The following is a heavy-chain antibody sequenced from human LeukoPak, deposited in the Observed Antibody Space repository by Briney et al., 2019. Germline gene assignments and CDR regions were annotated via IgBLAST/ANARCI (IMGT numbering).Heavy chain of an antibody. Sequence: GGSLRLSCAASGFTFSSYAMHWVRQAPGKGLEGVAVISYDGSNKYYADSVKGRFTISRDNSKNTLYLQMNSLRAEDTAVYYCARDFVVGARAGAFDIWGQGTMVTVSS. CDR3: ARDFVVGARAGAFDI. D-gene: IGHD1-26*01. CDR1: GFTFSSYA. J-gene: IGHJ3*02. V-gene: IGHV3-30*01. CDR2: ISYDGSNK.